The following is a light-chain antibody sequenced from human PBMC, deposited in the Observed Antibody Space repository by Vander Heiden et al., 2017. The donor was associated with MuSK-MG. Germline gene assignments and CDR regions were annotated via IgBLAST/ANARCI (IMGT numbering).Light chain of an antibody. J-gene: IGLJ2*01. CDR2: KDS. CDR1: VLGRKY. V-gene: IGLV3-27*01. CDR3: YCATDNYLGL. Sequence: YELTQPSSLSVSPGQTARITCSGDVLGRKYARWFQQKPGQAPLLLFYKDSERPSGIPERFSGSSSGTTITLTISGAQVEDEAEYYCYCATDNYLGLFGGGTKLTVL.